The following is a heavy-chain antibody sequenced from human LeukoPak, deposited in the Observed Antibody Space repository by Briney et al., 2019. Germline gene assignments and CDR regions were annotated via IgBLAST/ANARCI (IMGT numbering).Heavy chain of an antibody. D-gene: IGHD3-16*01. CDR2: IYYSGST. V-gene: IGHV4-59*01. Sequence: PSETLSLTCTVSGGSISSYYWSWIRQPAGKGLEWIGYIYYSGSTNYNPSLKSRVTISVDTSKNQFSLKLSSVTAADTAVYYCARGLSEGGVDYWGQGTLVTVSS. CDR3: ARGLSEGGVDY. CDR1: GGSISSYY. J-gene: IGHJ4*02.